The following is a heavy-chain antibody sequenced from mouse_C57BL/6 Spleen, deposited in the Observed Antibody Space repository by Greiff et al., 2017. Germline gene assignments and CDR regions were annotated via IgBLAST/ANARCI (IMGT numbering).Heavy chain of an antibody. CDR1: GFTFSSYA. D-gene: IGHD2-3*01. Sequence: EVMLVESGGGLVKPGGSLKLSCAASGFTFSSYAMSWVRQTPEKRLEWVATISDGGSYTYYPDNVKGRFTISRDNAKNNLYLQMSHLKSEDTAMYYCARDLDGYSQAMDYWGQGTSVTVSA. V-gene: IGHV5-4*01. J-gene: IGHJ4*01. CDR3: ARDLDGYSQAMDY. CDR2: ISDGGSYT.